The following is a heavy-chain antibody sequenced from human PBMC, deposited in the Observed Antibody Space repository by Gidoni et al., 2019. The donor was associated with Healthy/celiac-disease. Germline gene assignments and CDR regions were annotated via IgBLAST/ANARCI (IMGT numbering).Heavy chain of an antibody. V-gene: IGHV3-9*01. CDR2: ISWNSGSI. CDR3: AKVGYSYGPRYYFDY. J-gene: IGHJ4*02. CDR1: VFTFDDYA. D-gene: IGHD5-18*01. Sequence: EVQLVESGGGLVQPGRSLRLSCAASVFTFDDYAMHWVRQAPGKGREWVSGISWNSGSIGYADSVKGRFTISRDNAKNSLYLQMNSLRAEDTALYYCAKVGYSYGPRYYFDYWGQGTLVTVSS.